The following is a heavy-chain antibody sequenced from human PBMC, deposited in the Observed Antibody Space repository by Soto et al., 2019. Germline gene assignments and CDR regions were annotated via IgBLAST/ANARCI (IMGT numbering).Heavy chain of an antibody. J-gene: IGHJ4*02. V-gene: IGHV3-64D*06. CDR2: VSTSGRST. Sequence: GGSLRLSCSASGFIFSESTIYWVRQVPGKGLEAISAVSTSGRSTYYADSVKDRFTISRDNSKNTLFLQMGSLRPDDTAIYYCVKQAHGLDGVAFDYWGQGTQVTVSS. CDR3: VKQAHGLDGVAFDY. D-gene: IGHD2-15*01. CDR1: GFIFSEST.